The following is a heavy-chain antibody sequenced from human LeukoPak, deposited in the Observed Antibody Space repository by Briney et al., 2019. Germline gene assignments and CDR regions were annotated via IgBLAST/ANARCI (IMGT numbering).Heavy chain of an antibody. CDR3: ARALSGYNFGWFDP. CDR2: ISSSSSYI. CDR1: GFTFSSYS. D-gene: IGHD5-24*01. Sequence: GGSLRLSCAGSGFTFSSYSMNWVRQAPGKGLEWVSSISSSSSYIYYADSVKGRFTISRDNAKNSLYLQMNSLRAEDTAVYYCARALSGYNFGWFDPWGQGTLVTVSS. J-gene: IGHJ5*02. V-gene: IGHV3-21*01.